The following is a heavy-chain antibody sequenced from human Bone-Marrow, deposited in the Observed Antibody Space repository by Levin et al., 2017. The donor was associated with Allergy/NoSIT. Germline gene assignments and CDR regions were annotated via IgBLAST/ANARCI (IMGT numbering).Heavy chain of an antibody. J-gene: IGHJ2*01. CDR1: GFSLTNTGMR. V-gene: IGHV2-70*04. CDR2: IDWDDDK. D-gene: IGHD3-10*01. CDR3: ARIDFSGWYFDV. Sequence: SGPTLVKPTQTLTLTCTFSGFSLTNTGMRLSWVRQSPGKALEWLARIDWDDDKFYSKSLEPRLTISKDTSKNQVVLTMTNLDPVDTATYYGARIDFSGWYFDVWGRGILVTVSA.